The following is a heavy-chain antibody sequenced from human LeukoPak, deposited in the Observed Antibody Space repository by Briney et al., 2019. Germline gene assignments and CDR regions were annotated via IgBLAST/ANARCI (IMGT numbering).Heavy chain of an antibody. V-gene: IGHV1-18*01. CDR1: GYTFSSHG. D-gene: IGHD3-10*01. Sequence: ASVKVSCKASGYTFSSHGITWVRQAPGQGLEWMGWISANNGNTNYAQRLQGRVTVTTDTSTSIAYMELSSLRSDDTAVYYCAREGTAGRYYFDYWVQGTLVTVSS. CDR2: ISANNGNT. J-gene: IGHJ4*02. CDR3: AREGTAGRYYFDY.